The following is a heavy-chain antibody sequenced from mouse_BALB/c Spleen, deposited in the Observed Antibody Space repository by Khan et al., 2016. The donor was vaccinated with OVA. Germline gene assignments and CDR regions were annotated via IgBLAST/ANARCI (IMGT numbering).Heavy chain of an antibody. CDR1: GDSITSGY. CDR2: MIYSGNT. D-gene: IGHD2-14*01. V-gene: IGHV3-8*02. Sequence: EVQLQESGPSLVKPSQTLSLTCSVTGDSITSGYWSWIRKFPGNKLEYMGYMIYSGNTYYNPSPNSRISITRHTSKNQHYLQLNSVTTEDTATYYCARSTYRYAFAYWGQGTLVTVSA. CDR3: ARSTYRYAFAY. J-gene: IGHJ3*01.